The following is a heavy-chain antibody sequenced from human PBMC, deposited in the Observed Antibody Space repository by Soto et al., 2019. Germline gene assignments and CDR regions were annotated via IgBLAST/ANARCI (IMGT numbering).Heavy chain of an antibody. J-gene: IGHJ5*02. V-gene: IGHV1-2*04. CDR2: INPNSGGT. D-gene: IGHD6-13*01. Sequence: ASVKVSCKASGYTFTGYYMHWVRQAPGQGLEWMGWINPNSGGTNYAQKFQGWVTMTRDTSISTAYMELSRLRSDDTAVYYCARSKEGDPTDIAAAGTGWFDPWGQGTLVTVSS. CDR3: ARSKEGDPTDIAAAGTGWFDP. CDR1: GYTFTGYY.